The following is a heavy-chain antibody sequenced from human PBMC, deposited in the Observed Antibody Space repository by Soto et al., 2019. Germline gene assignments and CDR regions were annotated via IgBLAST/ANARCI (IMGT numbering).Heavy chain of an antibody. CDR2: IWYDGSQK. J-gene: IGHJ4*02. CDR3: ARDGPPGIILIRGIVGMFNY. V-gene: IGHV3-33*01. Sequence: PGGSLRLSCAASGFTFSTYGMHWVRQAPGKGLEWVAVIWYDGSQKYYADSVKGRFTISRDNSKNTLYLEMNSLRAEDTAVYYCARDGPPGIILIRGIVGMFNYWGQGTQVTVSS. CDR1: GFTFSTYG. D-gene: IGHD3-10*01.